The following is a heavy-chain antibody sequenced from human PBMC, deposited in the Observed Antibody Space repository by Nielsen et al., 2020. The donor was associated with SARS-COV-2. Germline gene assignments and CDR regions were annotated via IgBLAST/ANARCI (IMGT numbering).Heavy chain of an antibody. V-gene: IGHV3-53*01. J-gene: IGHJ4*02. D-gene: IGHD1-20*01. Sequence: GESLKISCAASGFTVNNNYMSWVRQAPGKGLEWVSVLYSGGGTDYADSVKGRFSISRDNSKNTLYLQMNSLRAEDTAVYYCAINWNLDYWGQGTLVTVSS. CDR3: AINWNLDY. CDR1: GFTVNNNY. CDR2: LYSGGGT.